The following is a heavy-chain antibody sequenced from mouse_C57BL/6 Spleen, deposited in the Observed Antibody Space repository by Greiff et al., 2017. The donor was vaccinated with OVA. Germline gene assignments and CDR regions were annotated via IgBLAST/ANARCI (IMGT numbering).Heavy chain of an antibody. CDR3: TRRYGGYFDV. V-gene: IGHV1-55*01. D-gene: IGHD1-1*02. J-gene: IGHJ1*03. CDR2: IYPGSGST. Sequence: VQLQQPGAELVKPGASVKMSCKASGYTFTSYWITWVKQWPGQGLEWIGGIYPGSGSTNYNEKFKSKATLTVDTSSSPAYMQLSSLTSEDAEVYCGTRRYGGYFDVWGTGTTVTVSS. CDR1: GYTFTSYW.